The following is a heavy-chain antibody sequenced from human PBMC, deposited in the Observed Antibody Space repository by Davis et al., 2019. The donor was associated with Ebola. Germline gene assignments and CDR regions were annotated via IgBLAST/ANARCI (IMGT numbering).Heavy chain of an antibody. CDR1: GGSFSGYY. CDR2: INHSGST. D-gene: IGHD2-2*02. CDR3: ARGHCTRSSCYTGGSYYYAMDV. J-gene: IGHJ6*02. Sequence: SEILSLTCAVYGGSFSGYYWSWIRQPPGKGLEWIGEINHSGSTNYNPSLKSRVTISVDTSKNHFSLKLSSVTAADTAVYYCARGHCTRSSCYTGGSYYYAMDVWGQGTTVIVSS. V-gene: IGHV4-34*01.